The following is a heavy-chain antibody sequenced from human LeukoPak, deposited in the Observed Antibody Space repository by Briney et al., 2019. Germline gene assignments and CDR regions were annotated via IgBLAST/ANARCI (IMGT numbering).Heavy chain of an antibody. D-gene: IGHD5-24*01. CDR2: IYYSGST. V-gene: IGHV4-59*01. Sequence: SETLSLTCTVSGGSISSYYWSWIRQPPGKGLEWIGYIYYSGSTNYNPSLKSRVTISVDTSKNQSSLKLSSVTAADTAVYYCARMEMATYYFDYWGQGTLVTVSS. CDR3: ARMEMATYYFDY. J-gene: IGHJ4*02. CDR1: GGSISSYY.